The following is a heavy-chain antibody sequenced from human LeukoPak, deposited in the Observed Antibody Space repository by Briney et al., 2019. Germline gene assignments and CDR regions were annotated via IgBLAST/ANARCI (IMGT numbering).Heavy chain of an antibody. CDR3: AKGGARGLIMYYFDY. D-gene: IGHD3-10*01. CDR2: ISGSGGST. Sequence: GGSLRLSCAASGFTFSSYVMSWVRQAPGKGLEWVSAISGSGGSTYYADSVKGRFTISRDNSKNTLYLQMNSLRAEDTALYYCAKGGARGLIMYYFDYWGQGTLVTVSS. CDR1: GFTFSSYV. J-gene: IGHJ4*02. V-gene: IGHV3-23*01.